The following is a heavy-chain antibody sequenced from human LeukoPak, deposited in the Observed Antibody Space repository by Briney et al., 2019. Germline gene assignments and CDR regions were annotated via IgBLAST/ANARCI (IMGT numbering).Heavy chain of an antibody. J-gene: IGHJ4*02. D-gene: IGHD6-13*01. Sequence: SETLSLTCTVSGGSISSYYWSWIRQPAGKGLEWIGYIYYSGSTNYNPSLKSRVTISVDTSKNQFSLKLSSVTAADTAVYYCARQREPGGYSSSWGQGTLVTVSS. V-gene: IGHV4-59*08. CDR3: ARQREPGGYSSS. CDR2: IYYSGST. CDR1: GGSISSYY.